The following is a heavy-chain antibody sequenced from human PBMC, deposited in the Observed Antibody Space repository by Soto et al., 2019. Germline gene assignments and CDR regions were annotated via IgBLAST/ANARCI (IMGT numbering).Heavy chain of an antibody. J-gene: IGHJ5*02. Sequence: SETLSLTCTVSGGSISSGGYYWNWIRQHPGKGLEWIGYIYYIGSTYYNPSLKSRVTISLDTSKNQFSLKLSSVTAADTAVYYCARSVFPWGQGTLVAVSS. CDR3: ARSVFP. CDR1: GGSISSGGYY. CDR2: IYYIGST. V-gene: IGHV4-31*03.